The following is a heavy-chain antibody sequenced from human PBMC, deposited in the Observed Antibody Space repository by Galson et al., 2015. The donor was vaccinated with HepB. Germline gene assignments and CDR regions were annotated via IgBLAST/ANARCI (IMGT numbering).Heavy chain of an antibody. J-gene: IGHJ3*02. CDR1: GGSISSSHW. D-gene: IGHD3-3*01. CDR2: IYYSGRT. V-gene: IGHV4-4*02. CDR3: ARGSSGVFGVVITHDAFDI. Sequence: SETLSLTCAVSGGSISSSHWWSWVRQPPGKGLEWIGEIYYSGRTNYNPSLKSRVSISVDKSKNQFSLKLSSVTAADTAVYYCARGSSGVFGVVITHDAFDIWGQGTMVTVSS.